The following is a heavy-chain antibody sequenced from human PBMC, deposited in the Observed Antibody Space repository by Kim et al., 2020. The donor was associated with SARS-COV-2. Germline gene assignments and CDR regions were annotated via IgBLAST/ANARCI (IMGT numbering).Heavy chain of an antibody. V-gene: IGHV3-74*03. D-gene: IGHD4-17*01. J-gene: IGHJ5*02. CDR3: AGSVGDFAWFDP. CDR1: GFTFSTYW. Sequence: GGSLRLSCAASGFTFSTYWMHWVRQAPGKGLVWVSHINSDASITSYADSAKGRFTISRDNAKNTLSLQMNSLRAEDTAVYYCAGSVGDFAWFDPWCQGTL. CDR2: INSDASIT.